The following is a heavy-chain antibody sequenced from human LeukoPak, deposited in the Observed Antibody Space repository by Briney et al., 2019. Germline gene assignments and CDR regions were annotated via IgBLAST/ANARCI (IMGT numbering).Heavy chain of an antibody. CDR2: INHSGST. D-gene: IGHD3-9*01. Sequence: PPETLSLTCAVYGGSFSGYYWSWIRQPPGKGLEWIGEINHSGSTNYNPSLKSRVTISVDTSKNQFSLKLSSVTAADTAVYYCARGRINHRYFDWLTRYYYGMDVWGQGTTVTVSS. CDR1: GGSFSGYY. CDR3: ARGRINHRYFDWLTRYYYGMDV. V-gene: IGHV4-34*01. J-gene: IGHJ6*02.